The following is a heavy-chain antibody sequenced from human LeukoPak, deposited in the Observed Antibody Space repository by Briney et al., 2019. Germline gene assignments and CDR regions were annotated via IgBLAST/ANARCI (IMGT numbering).Heavy chain of an antibody. D-gene: IGHD3-10*01. V-gene: IGHV3-30*18. CDR2: ISYDRSNK. Sequence: GGSLRLSCAASGFTFSSYGIHWVRQAPGKGLEWVAVISYDRSNKYYADSVKGRFTISRDNSKSTLYLQMNSLRAEDTAVYYCAKDPGFEYYYGSGTPAGDYFDYWGQGTLVTVSS. CDR3: AKDPGFEYYYGSGTPAGDYFDY. CDR1: GFTFSSYG. J-gene: IGHJ4*02.